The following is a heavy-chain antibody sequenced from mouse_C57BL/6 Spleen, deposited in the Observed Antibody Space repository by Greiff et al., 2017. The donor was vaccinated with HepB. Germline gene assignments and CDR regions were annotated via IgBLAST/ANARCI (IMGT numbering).Heavy chain of an antibody. D-gene: IGHD1-1*01. CDR3: ARGGDGSSYEGY. CDR1: GYTFTSYW. V-gene: IGHV1-61*01. CDR2: IYPSDSET. Sequence: QVQLQQPGAELVRPGSSVKLSCKASGYTFTSYWMDWVKQRPGQGLEWIGNIYPSDSETHYNQKFKDKATLTVDKSSSTAYMQLSSLTSEDSAVYYCARGGDGSSYEGYWGQGTTLTVSS. J-gene: IGHJ2*01.